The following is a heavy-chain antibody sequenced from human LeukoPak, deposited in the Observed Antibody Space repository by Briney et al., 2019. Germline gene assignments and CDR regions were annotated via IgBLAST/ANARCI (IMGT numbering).Heavy chain of an antibody. D-gene: IGHD3-16*01. Sequence: SETLSLTCTVSGGSISSYYWSWIRQPPGKGLEWIGEINHSGSTNYNPSLKSRVTISVDTSKNQFSLKLSSVTAADTAVYYCARLARVLGFDYWGQGTLVTVSS. V-gene: IGHV4-34*01. J-gene: IGHJ4*02. CDR2: INHSGST. CDR1: GGSISSYY. CDR3: ARLARVLGFDY.